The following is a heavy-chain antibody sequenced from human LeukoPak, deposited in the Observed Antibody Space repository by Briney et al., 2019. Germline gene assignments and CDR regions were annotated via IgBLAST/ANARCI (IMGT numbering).Heavy chain of an antibody. D-gene: IGHD6-13*01. Sequence: ASVKVSCKASGYTFTSYGISWVRQAPGQGLEWMGWISAYNGNTNYAQKLQGRVTMTTDTSTSTAYMELSSLRSEDTAVYYCASPKDGQLEPYFDYWGQGTLVTVSS. V-gene: IGHV1-18*01. CDR3: ASPKDGQLEPYFDY. J-gene: IGHJ4*02. CDR2: ISAYNGNT. CDR1: GYTFTSYG.